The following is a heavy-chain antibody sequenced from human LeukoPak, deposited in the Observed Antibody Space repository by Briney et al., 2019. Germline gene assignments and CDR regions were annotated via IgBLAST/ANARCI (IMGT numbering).Heavy chain of an antibody. CDR2: IIPILGIA. CDR3: AREVLYNWNRVAGFDP. Sequence: SVKVSCKASGSTFSSYAISWVRQAPGQGLEWMGRIIPILGIANYAQKFQGRVTITADKSTSTAYMELSSLRSEDTAVYYCAREVLYNWNRVAGFDPWGQGTLVTVSS. J-gene: IGHJ5*02. D-gene: IGHD1-20*01. V-gene: IGHV1-69*04. CDR1: GSTFSSYA.